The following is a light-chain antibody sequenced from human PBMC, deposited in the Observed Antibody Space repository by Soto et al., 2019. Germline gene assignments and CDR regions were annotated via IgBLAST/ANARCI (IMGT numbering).Light chain of an antibody. CDR2: GAS. J-gene: IGKJ1*01. Sequence: EIVLTQSPATLSLSPGERATLSCRASQSVSIKLAWYQQKPGQAPRLLIYGASNRATGIPDRFSGSGSGTDFTLTISRLEPEDFAVYYCQQYGSSGTFGQGTKVDNK. CDR1: QSVSIK. CDR3: QQYGSSGT. V-gene: IGKV3-20*01.